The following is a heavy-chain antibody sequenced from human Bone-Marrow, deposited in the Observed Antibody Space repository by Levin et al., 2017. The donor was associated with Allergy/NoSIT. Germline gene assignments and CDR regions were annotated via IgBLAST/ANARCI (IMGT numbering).Heavy chain of an antibody. D-gene: IGHD6-19*01. CDR1: GFIVSSSY. CDR3: ARDTSSGPGAFDI. CDR2: IYNSGST. Sequence: SCAASGFIVSSSYMNWVRQAPGKGLEWVSVIYNSGSTYYADSVKGRFTISRDNSKNTLYLQMNSLRAEDTAVYYCARDTSSGPGAFDIWGRGTMVTVSS. J-gene: IGHJ3*02. V-gene: IGHV3-66*01.